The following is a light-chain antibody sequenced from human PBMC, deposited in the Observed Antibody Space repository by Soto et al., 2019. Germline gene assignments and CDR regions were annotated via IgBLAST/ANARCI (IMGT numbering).Light chain of an antibody. J-gene: IGKJ1*01. CDR3: QQYYSYSWT. V-gene: IGKV1-5*01. Sequence: DTQMTQSPSTLSASVGDRVNIACRASQSISTYLAWYQQKPGKAPKLLMYDASSLERGVPSRFSGSGSGTEFTLTITRLQPDDFATYYCQQYYSYSWTFGQGTKVETK. CDR2: DAS. CDR1: QSISTY.